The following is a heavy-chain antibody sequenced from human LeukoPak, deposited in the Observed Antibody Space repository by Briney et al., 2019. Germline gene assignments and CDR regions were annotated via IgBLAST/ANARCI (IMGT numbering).Heavy chain of an antibody. CDR3: ASPYCSGGTCYAHDAFDI. CDR1: GYTFTSYG. CDR2: ISVYNGNT. V-gene: IGHV1-18*01. D-gene: IGHD2-15*01. J-gene: IGHJ3*02. Sequence: ASVKVSCKASGYTFTSYGIIWVRQAPGQGLEWMGWISVYNGNTNYAQKLQGRVTMTTDTSTSTAYMELRSLRSDDTAVYYCASPYCSGGTCYAHDAFDIWGQGTMVTVSS.